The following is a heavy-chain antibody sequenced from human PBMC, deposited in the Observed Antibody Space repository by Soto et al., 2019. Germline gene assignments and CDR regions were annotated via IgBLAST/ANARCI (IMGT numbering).Heavy chain of an antibody. CDR2: IYYSGST. CDR3: ARSGIAVAGTSVYFDY. CDR1: GGSISSYY. V-gene: IGHV4-59*08. D-gene: IGHD6-19*01. J-gene: IGHJ4*02. Sequence: SETLSLTCTVSGGSISSYYWSWIRQPPGKGLEWIGYIYYSGSTNYNPSLKSRVTISVDTSKDQFSLKLSSVTAADTAVYYCARSGIAVAGTSVYFDYWGQGALVTVSS.